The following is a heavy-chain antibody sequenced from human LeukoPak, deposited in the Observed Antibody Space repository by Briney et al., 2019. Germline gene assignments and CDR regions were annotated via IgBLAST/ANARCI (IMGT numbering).Heavy chain of an antibody. CDR1: GFTFSSYA. CDR3: AKKAGCSSTSCYHFDY. Sequence: GGSLRLSCAASGFTFSSYAMSWVRQAPGKGLEWVSAISGSGGSTYYADSVKGRFTISRDNSKNTLYLQTNSLRAEDTAVYYCAKKAGCSSTSCYHFDYWGQGTLVTVSS. CDR2: ISGSGGST. D-gene: IGHD2-2*01. J-gene: IGHJ4*02. V-gene: IGHV3-23*01.